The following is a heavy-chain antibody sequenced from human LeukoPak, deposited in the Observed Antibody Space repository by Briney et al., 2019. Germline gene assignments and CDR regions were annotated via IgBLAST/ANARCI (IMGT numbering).Heavy chain of an antibody. CDR1: GFTLSTYT. V-gene: IGHV3-48*04. CDR2: ISSTSTTR. CDR3: ARDRSLVDGDYGVWFDA. Sequence: PGGSLRLSCTASGFTLSTYTMNWVGQAPGKGLKWVSYISSTSTTRYYADSVKGRFTISRDNSKNSLDLQMNRLTAEDTAVYYCARDRSLVDGDYGVWFDAWGQGSLVTVSS. J-gene: IGHJ5*02. D-gene: IGHD4-17*01.